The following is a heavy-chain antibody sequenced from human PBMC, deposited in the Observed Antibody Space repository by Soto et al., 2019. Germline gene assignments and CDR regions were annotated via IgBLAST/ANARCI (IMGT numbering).Heavy chain of an antibody. Sequence: QLQLQESGPGLVKPSETLSLPCTVSAGSITSSIHSGGWIRQPPGKGLGWIGSTYYSGSTYYNPSLKSRFSISMDTSKNLFSLKLTSVTAADNAVYYCARGGSGAAFHFDYWGQGTLVTVSS. J-gene: IGHJ4*02. V-gene: IGHV4-39*01. D-gene: IGHD3-16*01. CDR2: TYYSGST. CDR3: ARGGSGAAFHFDY. CDR1: AGSITSSIHS.